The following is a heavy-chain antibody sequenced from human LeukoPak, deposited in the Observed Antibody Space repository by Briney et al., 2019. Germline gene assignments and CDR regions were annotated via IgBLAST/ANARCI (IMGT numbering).Heavy chain of an antibody. CDR1: GYTFTSSF. D-gene: IGHD2-2*01. J-gene: IGHJ5*02. V-gene: IGHV1-46*01. Sequence: GASVKVSCKASGYTFTSSFMHWVRQAPGQGLEWTGIINPSGGSPTYAQKFQGRVTMTRDTSTSTVYMELSSLRSEDTAMYYCARDSSSSSLADPWGQGTLVTASS. CDR3: ARDSSSSSLADP. CDR2: INPSGGSP.